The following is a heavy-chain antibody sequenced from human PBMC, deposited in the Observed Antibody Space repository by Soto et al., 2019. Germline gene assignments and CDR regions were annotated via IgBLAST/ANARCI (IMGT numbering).Heavy chain of an antibody. D-gene: IGHD2-15*01. CDR2: ISSSSSYI. CDR1: GFTFSSYS. J-gene: IGHJ4*02. Sequence: EVQLVESGGGLVKPGGSLRLSCAASGFTFSSYSMNWVRQAPGKGLEWVSSISSSSSYIYYADSVKGRFTISRDNAKNSLYLQMNSLRAEDTAVYYCARDHGYCSGGSCYSGLDYWGQGTLVTVSS. V-gene: IGHV3-21*01. CDR3: ARDHGYCSGGSCYSGLDY.